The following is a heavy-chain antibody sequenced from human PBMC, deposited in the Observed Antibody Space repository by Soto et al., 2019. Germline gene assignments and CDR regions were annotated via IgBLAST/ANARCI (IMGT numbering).Heavy chain of an antibody. Sequence: SQTRSLTCAITGDSVSSNSAGWSWVRQSPSRGLEWLGRTYYRSKWYYEYAVSVRGRITINPDTSKNQYSLQLNSVAPEDTAVYFCARGDQCSGRIFDHWRQGTRVTVSS. CDR2: TYYRSKWYY. D-gene: IGHD1-26*01. CDR1: GDSVSSNSAG. J-gene: IGHJ4*01. V-gene: IGHV6-1*01. CDR3: ARGDQCSGRIFDH.